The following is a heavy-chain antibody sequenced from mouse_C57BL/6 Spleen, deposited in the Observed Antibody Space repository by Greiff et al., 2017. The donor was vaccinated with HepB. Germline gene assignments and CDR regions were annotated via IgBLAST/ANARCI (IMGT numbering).Heavy chain of an antibody. Sequence: EVQVVESEGGLVQPGSSMKLSCTASGFTFSDYYMAWVRQVPEKGLEWVANINYDGSSTYYLDSLKSRFIISRDNAKNILYLQMSSLKSEDTATYYCARGLLDYWGQGTSVTVSS. V-gene: IGHV5-16*01. D-gene: IGHD2-4*01. J-gene: IGHJ4*01. CDR2: INYDGSST. CDR3: ARGLLDY. CDR1: GFTFSDYY.